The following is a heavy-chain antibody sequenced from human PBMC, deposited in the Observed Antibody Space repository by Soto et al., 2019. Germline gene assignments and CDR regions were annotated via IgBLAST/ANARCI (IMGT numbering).Heavy chain of an antibody. D-gene: IGHD2-2*01. Sequence: SVKLSGKASGGTYSSYAISCVRQAPGQGLEWMGGIIPIFGTANYAQKFQGRVTITADESTSTAYMELSSLRSEDTAVYYCARDPGAGDIVLVPAADTGFDYWGQGTLVTVSS. CDR3: ARDPGAGDIVLVPAADTGFDY. CDR2: IIPIFGTA. CDR1: GGTYSSYA. V-gene: IGHV1-69*13. J-gene: IGHJ4*02.